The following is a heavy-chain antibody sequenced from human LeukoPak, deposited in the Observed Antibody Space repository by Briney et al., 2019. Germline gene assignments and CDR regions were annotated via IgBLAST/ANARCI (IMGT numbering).Heavy chain of an antibody. CDR2: IRYDGSNK. CDR3: AKELGYCSSTSCYYFDY. D-gene: IGHD2-2*01. V-gene: IGHV3-30*02. Sequence: GGSLRLSCASSGFTFSSYGMHWVRQAPGKGLEWVAFIRYDGSNKYYADSVKGRFTISRDNSKNTLYLQMNSLRAEDTAVYYCAKELGYCSSTSCYYFDYWGQGTLVTVSS. CDR1: GFTFSSYG. J-gene: IGHJ4*02.